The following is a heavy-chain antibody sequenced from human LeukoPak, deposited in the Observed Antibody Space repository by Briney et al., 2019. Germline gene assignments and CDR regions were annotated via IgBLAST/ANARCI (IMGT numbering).Heavy chain of an antibody. D-gene: IGHD3-9*01. CDR3: ASTYDTGHFDY. Sequence: SVKVSCKASGDTFIRYGISWVRQAPGQGLEWMGQIIPIFGTANYAQKFQGRVTITADESTSTAYMELSSLRSEDTAVYFCASTYDTGHFDYWGQGTLVTVSS. V-gene: IGHV1-69*13. CDR1: GDTFIRYG. CDR2: IIPIFGTA. J-gene: IGHJ4*02.